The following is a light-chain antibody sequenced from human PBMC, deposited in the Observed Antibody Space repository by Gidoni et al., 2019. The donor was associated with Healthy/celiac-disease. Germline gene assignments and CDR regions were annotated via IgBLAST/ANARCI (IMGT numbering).Light chain of an antibody. CDR2: AAS. CDR1: QSISSY. J-gene: IGKJ1*01. Sequence: DIQMTQSPSSLSASVGDRVTITCRASQSISSYFNWYQQKPGKAPKLLIYAASSLQSGVPSRFSGSGSGTDFTLTISSLQPEDFATYYCQQSYSRTFGQGTKVEIK. CDR3: QQSYSRT. V-gene: IGKV1-39*01.